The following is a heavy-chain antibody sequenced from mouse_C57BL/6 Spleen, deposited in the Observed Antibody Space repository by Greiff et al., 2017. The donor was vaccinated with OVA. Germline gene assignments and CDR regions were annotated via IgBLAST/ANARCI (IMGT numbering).Heavy chain of an antibody. D-gene: IGHD2-3*01. Sequence: EVKLVESGGGLVQPGGSLSLSCAASGFTFTDYYMSWVRQPPGKALEWLGFIRNKANGYTTEYSASVKGRFTISRDNSQSILYLQMNALRAEDSATYYCARYGNDGYPAWFAYWGQGTLVTVSA. CDR1: GFTFTDYY. CDR2: IRNKANGYTT. CDR3: ARYGNDGYPAWFAY. V-gene: IGHV7-3*01. J-gene: IGHJ3*01.